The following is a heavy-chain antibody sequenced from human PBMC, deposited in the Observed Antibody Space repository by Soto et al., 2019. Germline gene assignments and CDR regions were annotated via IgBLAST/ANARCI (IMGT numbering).Heavy chain of an antibody. CDR2: IYYSGST. Sequence: KTSETLSLTCTVSGGSIISYYCILIRHPPVKGLEWIVYIYYSGSTNYNPSLKSRVTISVDTSKNQFSLKLSSVTAADTAVYYCAREGYGGGYYYYYGMDVWGQGTTVTVSS. CDR3: AREGYGGGYYYYYGMDV. CDR1: GGSIISYY. V-gene: IGHV4-59*01. D-gene: IGHD5-12*01. J-gene: IGHJ6*02.